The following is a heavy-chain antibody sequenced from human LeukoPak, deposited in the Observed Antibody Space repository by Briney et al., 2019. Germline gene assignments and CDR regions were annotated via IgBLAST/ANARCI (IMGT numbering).Heavy chain of an antibody. CDR3: AREGVCSGDCYNGIDY. V-gene: IGHV1-69*13. CDR1: GGTFSSYA. J-gene: IGHJ4*02. Sequence: SVKVSCKASGGTFSSYAISWVRQAPGQGLEWMGGIIPIFGTANYAQKFQGRVTITADESTSTAYMELSSLRSEDTAVYYCAREGVCSGDCYNGIDYWGQGTLVTVSS. D-gene: IGHD2-21*02. CDR2: IIPIFGTA.